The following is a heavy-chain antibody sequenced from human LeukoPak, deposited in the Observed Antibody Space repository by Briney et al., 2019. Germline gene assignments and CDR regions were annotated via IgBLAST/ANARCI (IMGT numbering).Heavy chain of an antibody. CDR2: ISAYNVNT. CDR3: ARGPYSSSWYLGGYYYYYYMDV. Sequence: GASVKVSCKASGYTFTSYVISWVRQAPGQGLEWMGWISAYNVNTNYAQKLQGRVTMTTDTSTSTAYMELRSLRSDDTAVYYCARGPYSSSWYLGGYYYYYYMDVWGKGTTVTVSS. V-gene: IGHV1-18*01. CDR1: GYTFTSYV. D-gene: IGHD6-13*01. J-gene: IGHJ6*03.